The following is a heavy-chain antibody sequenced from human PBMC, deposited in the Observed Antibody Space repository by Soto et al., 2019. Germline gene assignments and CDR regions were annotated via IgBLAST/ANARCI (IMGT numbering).Heavy chain of an antibody. Sequence: SETLSLTCTVSGGTLSSGSYYWSWIRQPPGKGLEWIGYIYYSGSTNYNPSLKSRVTISVDTSKNQFSLKLSAVTAADTAVYYCAREDSSSSSLDYWGQGTLVTVSS. D-gene: IGHD6-6*01. CDR1: GGTLSSGSYY. CDR2: IYYSGST. J-gene: IGHJ4*02. V-gene: IGHV4-61*01. CDR3: AREDSSSSSLDY.